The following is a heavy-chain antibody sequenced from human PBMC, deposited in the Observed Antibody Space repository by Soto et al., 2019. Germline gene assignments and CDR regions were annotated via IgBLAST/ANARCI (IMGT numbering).Heavy chain of an antibody. J-gene: IGHJ6*02. CDR2: ISYDGSNK. CDR1: GFTFSSYG. CDR3: AKDQLSGYDLIVDYYYYGMDV. D-gene: IGHD5-12*01. Sequence: GGSLRLSCAASGFTFSSYGMHWVRQAPGKGLEWVAVISYDGSNKYYADSVKGRFTISRDNSKNTLYLQMNSLRAEDTAVYYCAKDQLSGYDLIVDYYYYGMDVWGQGTTVTVSS. V-gene: IGHV3-30*18.